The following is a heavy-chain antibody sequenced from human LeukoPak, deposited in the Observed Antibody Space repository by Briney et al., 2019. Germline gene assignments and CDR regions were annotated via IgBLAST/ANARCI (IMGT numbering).Heavy chain of an antibody. Sequence: GGSLRLSCAASGFTFSSYAMHWVRQAPGKGLEWVAVISYDGSNKYYADSVKGRFTISRDNPKNTLYLQMNSLRVEDTAVYYCARMRGRYCSSNGCYVEYWGQGALVTVSS. J-gene: IGHJ4*02. D-gene: IGHD2-2*01. CDR2: ISYDGSNK. CDR3: ARMRGRYCSSNGCYVEY. CDR1: GFTFSSYA. V-gene: IGHV3-30-3*01.